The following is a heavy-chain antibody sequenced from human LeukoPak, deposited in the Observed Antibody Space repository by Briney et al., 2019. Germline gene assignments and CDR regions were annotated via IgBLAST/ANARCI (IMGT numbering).Heavy chain of an antibody. D-gene: IGHD4-17*01. CDR2: ISGSGAGK. V-gene: IGHV3-23*01. CDR1: GFTFSTYA. Sequence: PGGSLRLSCAASGFTFSTYAMTWVRQAPGKGLEWVSSISGSGAGKFYAAPVKGRFTTSRDNSKNTLYVQMNSLRAEDTAVYYCAKAAYGGYAGAFDIWGQGTMVIVSS. CDR3: AKAAYGGYAGAFDI. J-gene: IGHJ3*02.